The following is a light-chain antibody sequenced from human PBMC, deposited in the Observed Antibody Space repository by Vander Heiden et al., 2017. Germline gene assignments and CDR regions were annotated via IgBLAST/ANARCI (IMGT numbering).Light chain of an antibody. Sequence: DIQLTQSPSSLSASVGDRVTISCRASQRITSYLNWYQQKPGKAPKLLISAASKLQSGVPSRFSGSGSGTDFTLTITSLEPDDLGTYFCQQGYSTFGGGTTV. J-gene: IGKJ4*01. CDR2: AAS. V-gene: IGKV1-39*01. CDR3: QQGYST. CDR1: QRITSY.